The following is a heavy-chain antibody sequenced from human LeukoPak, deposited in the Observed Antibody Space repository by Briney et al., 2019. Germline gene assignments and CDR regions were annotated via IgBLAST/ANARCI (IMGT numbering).Heavy chain of an antibody. Sequence: GGSLRLSYAASGFTFSSYGMHWVRQAPGKGLEWVAVISYDGSNKYYADSVKGRFTISRDNSKNTLYLQMNSLRAEDTAVYYCAKDQGSQYQLLWDYYYGMDVWGQGTTVTVSS. V-gene: IGHV3-30*18. CDR1: GFTFSSYG. CDR3: AKDQGSQYQLLWDYYYGMDV. D-gene: IGHD2-2*01. J-gene: IGHJ6*02. CDR2: ISYDGSNK.